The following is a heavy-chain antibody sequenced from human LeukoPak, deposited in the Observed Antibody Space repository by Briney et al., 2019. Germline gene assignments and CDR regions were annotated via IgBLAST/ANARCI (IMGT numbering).Heavy chain of an antibody. Sequence: GASVKVSCKASGGTFSSYAISWVRQAPGQGLEWMGGIIPIFGTANYAQKFQGRVTITADESTSTAYMELSSLRSEDTAVYYCARGPRRDTAMVQRAKTNYYYYYMDVWGKGTTVTISS. CDR2: IIPIFGTA. D-gene: IGHD5-18*01. CDR1: GGTFSSYA. V-gene: IGHV1-69*13. J-gene: IGHJ6*03. CDR3: ARGPRRDTAMVQRAKTNYYYYYMDV.